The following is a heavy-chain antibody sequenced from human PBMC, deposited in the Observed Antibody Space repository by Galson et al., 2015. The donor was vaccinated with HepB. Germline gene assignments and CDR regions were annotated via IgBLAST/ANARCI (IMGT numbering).Heavy chain of an antibody. J-gene: IGHJ6*02. CDR1: GYTFTAYG. Sequence: SVKVSCKASGYTFTAYGITWVRQAPGQGLEWMGWISAHNGDVTYAQKVQGRVTTTTDTSTSTAYMELRNLRSDDTAVYYCARDRRTAMGQYYYGMDVWGQGTTVTVSS. V-gene: IGHV1-18*01. CDR2: ISAHNGDV. CDR3: ARDRRTAMGQYYYGMDV. D-gene: IGHD5-18*01.